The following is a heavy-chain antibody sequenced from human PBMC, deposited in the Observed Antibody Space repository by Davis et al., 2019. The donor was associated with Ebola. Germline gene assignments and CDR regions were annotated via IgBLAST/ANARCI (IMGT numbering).Heavy chain of an antibody. Sequence: GGSLRLSCAASGFNFRSYGMHWVRQAPDKGLEWVAVIWYGSRKYYGDSVKGRFTISRDNSNNLLYLQMNSLRAEDTAVYYCAIPDCSGANCYSVYIKNWGQGTLVTVSS. CDR2: IWYGSRK. CDR1: GFNFRSYG. D-gene: IGHD2-15*01. V-gene: IGHV3-33*01. CDR3: AIPDCSGANCYSVYIKN. J-gene: IGHJ4*02.